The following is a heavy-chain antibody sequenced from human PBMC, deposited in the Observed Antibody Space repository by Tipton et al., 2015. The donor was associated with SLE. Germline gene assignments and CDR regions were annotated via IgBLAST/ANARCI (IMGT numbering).Heavy chain of an antibody. Sequence: QSGPEVKKPGASVKVSCKASGYTFTSYAMHWVRQAPGQRLEWMGWINAGNGNTKYSQKFQGRVTITRDTSASTAYMELSSLRSEDTAVYYCARGLRYSGSCYGQAFDIWGQGTMVTVSS. V-gene: IGHV1-3*01. D-gene: IGHD1-26*01. CDR2: INAGNGNT. CDR3: ARGLRYSGSCYGQAFDI. J-gene: IGHJ3*02. CDR1: GYTFTSYA.